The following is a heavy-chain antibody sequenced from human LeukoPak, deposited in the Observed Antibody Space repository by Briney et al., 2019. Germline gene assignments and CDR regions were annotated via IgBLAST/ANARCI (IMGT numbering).Heavy chain of an antibody. CDR1: GFTFSSYS. V-gene: IGHV3-21*01. CDR3: ARGPQRSGSYDDY. J-gene: IGHJ4*02. Sequence: GGSPRLSCAASGFTFSSYSMNWVRQAPGKGLEWVSSISSSSSYIYYADSVKGRFTISRDNAKNSLYLQMNSLRAEDTAAYYCARGPQRSGSYDDYWGQGTLVTVSS. D-gene: IGHD1-26*01. CDR2: ISSSSSYI.